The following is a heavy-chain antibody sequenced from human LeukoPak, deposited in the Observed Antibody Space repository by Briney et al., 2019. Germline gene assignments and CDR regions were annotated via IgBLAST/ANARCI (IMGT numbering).Heavy chain of an antibody. CDR2: IYYSGST. D-gene: IGHD6-13*01. CDR3: ARPPQINIAMIAFDI. CDR1: GGSISSYY. J-gene: IGHJ3*02. Sequence: WETLSLTCTVSGGSISSYYWSWIRQPPGKGLEWIGSIYYSGSTYYNPSLKSRVTISVDASKNQFSLKLSSVTAADTAVYYCARPPQINIAMIAFDIWGQGTTLADSS. V-gene: IGHV4-59*05.